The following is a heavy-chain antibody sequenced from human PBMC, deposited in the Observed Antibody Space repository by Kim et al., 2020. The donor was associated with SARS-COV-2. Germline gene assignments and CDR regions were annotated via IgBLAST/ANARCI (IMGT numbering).Heavy chain of an antibody. Sequence: FTISRDNSKNTLYLQMNSLRAEDTAVYYCARERRYYGSGSYYGENDFDYWGQGTLVTVSS. V-gene: IGHV3-30*07. D-gene: IGHD3-10*01. J-gene: IGHJ4*02. CDR3: ARERRYYGSGSYYGENDFDY.